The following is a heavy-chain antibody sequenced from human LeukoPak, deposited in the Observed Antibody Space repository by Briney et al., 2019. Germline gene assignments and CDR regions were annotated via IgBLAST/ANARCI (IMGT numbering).Heavy chain of an antibody. D-gene: IGHD3-10*01. CDR2: IYPGYSDT. CDR1: GYTFSNQW. Sequence: KPGESLEISCEASGYTFSNQWIGWVRQMPGKGLEWMGIIYPGYSDTRYSLSFQCQVTISVDKSVTTTYLQWHSLKASDTAMYYCARTGYHYGSGSHYAFDLWGQGTMVTVSS. V-gene: IGHV5-51*01. J-gene: IGHJ3*01. CDR3: ARTGYHYGSGSHYAFDL.